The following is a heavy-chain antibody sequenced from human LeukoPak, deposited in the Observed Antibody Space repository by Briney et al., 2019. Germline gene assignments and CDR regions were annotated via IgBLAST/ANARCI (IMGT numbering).Heavy chain of an antibody. D-gene: IGHD2-2*01. CDR3: ARAPALYCSSTSCSLFDY. J-gene: IGHJ4*02. CDR2: IYYSGST. Sequence: SETLSLACTVSGGSINTNYWSWIRQPPGKGLEWIGYIYYSGSTNYNPSLKSRVTISVDTSKNQFSLKLSSVTAADTAVYYCARAPALYCSSTSCSLFDYWGQGTLVTVSS. V-gene: IGHV4-59*01. CDR1: GGSINTNY.